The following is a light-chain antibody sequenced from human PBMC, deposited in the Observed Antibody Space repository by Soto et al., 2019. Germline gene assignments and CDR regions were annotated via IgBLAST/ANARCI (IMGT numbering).Light chain of an antibody. Sequence: DIQMTQSPSTLSASVGDRVTITCRASQSISSWLAWYEQKPGKAPKLLIYKASSLESGVPSRFSGRGSGTEFTLTISSLQPDDLTTYYCQQDKSYSRTFGQGTKVEIK. CDR3: QQDKSYSRT. J-gene: IGKJ1*01. CDR1: QSISSW. CDR2: KAS. V-gene: IGKV1-5*03.